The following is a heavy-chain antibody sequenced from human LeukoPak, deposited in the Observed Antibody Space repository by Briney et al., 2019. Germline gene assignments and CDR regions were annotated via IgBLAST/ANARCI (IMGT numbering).Heavy chain of an antibody. Sequence: SETLSLTCTVSGGSISSYYWSWIRQPPGKGLEWIGYIYYSGSTNYNPSLKSRVTISVDTSKNQFSLKLSSVTAADTAVYYCARGLGEVVVAATPEYYFDYWGQGTLVTVSS. J-gene: IGHJ4*02. CDR1: GGSISSYY. V-gene: IGHV4-59*12. D-gene: IGHD2-15*01. CDR2: IYYSGST. CDR3: ARGLGEVVVAATPEYYFDY.